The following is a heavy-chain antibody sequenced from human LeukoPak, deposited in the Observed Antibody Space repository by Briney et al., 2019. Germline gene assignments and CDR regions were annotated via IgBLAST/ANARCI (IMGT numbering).Heavy chain of an antibody. CDR1: GGSFSGYS. J-gene: IGHJ4*02. D-gene: IGHD6-19*01. V-gene: IGHV4-34*01. CDR2: INHSGST. Sequence: SETLSLTCAVYGGSFSGYSWSWIRQPPGRGLEWIGEINHSGSTNYNPSLKSRVTISVDTSNKQFSLKLSSVTAAGTAVYYCARGVRIAVAHPHLDYWGLGSLVTVSS. CDR3: ARGVRIAVAHPHLDY.